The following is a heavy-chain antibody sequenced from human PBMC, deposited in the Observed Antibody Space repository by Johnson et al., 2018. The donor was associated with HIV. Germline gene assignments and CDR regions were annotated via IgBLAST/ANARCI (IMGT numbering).Heavy chain of an antibody. D-gene: IGHD2-15*01. CDR1: AFTVSSNY. J-gene: IGHJ3*02. Sequence: EVQLVESGGGVVQPGGSLRLSCVATAFTVSSNYMSWVRQAPGKGLEWVSAISGSGGSTYYADSVKGRFTISRDNSKNTLYLQMNSLRAEDTAVYYCARDHLRRSHAFDIWGQGTMVTVSS. CDR3: ARDHLRRSHAFDI. V-gene: IGHV3-23*04. CDR2: ISGSGGST.